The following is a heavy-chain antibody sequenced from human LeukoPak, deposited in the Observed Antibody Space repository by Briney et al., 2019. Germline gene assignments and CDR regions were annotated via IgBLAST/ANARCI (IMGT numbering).Heavy chain of an antibody. CDR1: GFTVSSNY. D-gene: IGHD2-2*01. CDR2: ISYDGSNK. J-gene: IGHJ6*03. Sequence: GGSLRLSCAASGFTVSSNYMSWVRQAPGKGLEWVAVISYDGSNKYYADSVKGRFTISRDNSKNTLYLQMNSLRAEDTAVYYCAREGLKQDIVVVPANYMDVWGKGTTVTVSS. V-gene: IGHV3-30-3*01. CDR3: AREGLKQDIVVVPANYMDV.